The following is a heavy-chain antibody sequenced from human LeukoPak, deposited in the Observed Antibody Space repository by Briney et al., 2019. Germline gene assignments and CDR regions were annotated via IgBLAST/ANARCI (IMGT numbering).Heavy chain of an antibody. D-gene: IGHD1-1*01. V-gene: IGHV1-2*02. Sequence: ASVKVSCKASGYSFTGHYMHWVRQAPGQGLEWMGWINPKSGGTNYAQKFQGRVTMTRDTSISTAYMELSRLRSDDTAVYYCASETRTARMIRGDGAFDIWGQGTMVTVSS. CDR3: ASETRTARMIRGDGAFDI. J-gene: IGHJ3*02. CDR2: INPKSGGT. CDR1: GYSFTGHY.